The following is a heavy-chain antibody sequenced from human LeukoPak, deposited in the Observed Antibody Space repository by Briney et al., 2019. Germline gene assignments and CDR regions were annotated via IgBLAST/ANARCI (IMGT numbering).Heavy chain of an antibody. D-gene: IGHD3-10*01. J-gene: IGHJ4*02. CDR1: GGTFSSYA. Sequence: ASVKVSCKASGGTFSSYAISWVRQAPGQGLEWMGGIIPIFGTANYAQKFQGRVTITADESTSTAYMELSSLRSEDTAVYYCARGNYYGSGSYFVGGYWGQGTLVTVSS. V-gene: IGHV1-69*13. CDR2: IIPIFGTA. CDR3: ARGNYYGSGSYFVGGY.